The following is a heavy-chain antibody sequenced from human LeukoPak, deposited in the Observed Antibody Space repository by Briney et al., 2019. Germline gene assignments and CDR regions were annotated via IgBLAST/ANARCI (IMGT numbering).Heavy chain of an antibody. J-gene: IGHJ5*02. CDR2: IISDASST. CDR3: AVSNWMDP. V-gene: IGHV3-74*01. Sequence: GGSLRLSCAASGYTFSSYWMHWVRQAPGKGLFWVSRIISDASSTLYADSVKGRFTISRDNAKNMLYLQMDSLTVEDTAVYYCAVSNWMDPWGQGTLVTVSS. CDR1: GYTFSSYW.